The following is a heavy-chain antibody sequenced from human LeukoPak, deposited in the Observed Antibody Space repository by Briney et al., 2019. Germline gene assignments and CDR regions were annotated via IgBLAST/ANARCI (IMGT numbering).Heavy chain of an antibody. CDR2: IRYDGSNK. CDR3: AKDGDQLTTFDY. CDR1: GFTFSSYG. Sequence: GGSLRLSCAASGFTFSSYGTHWVRQAPGKGLEWVAFIRYDGSNKYYADSVKGRFTISRDNSKNTLYLQMNSLRAEDTAVYYCAKDGDQLTTFDYWGQGTLVTVSS. V-gene: IGHV3-30*02. D-gene: IGHD2-2*01. J-gene: IGHJ4*02.